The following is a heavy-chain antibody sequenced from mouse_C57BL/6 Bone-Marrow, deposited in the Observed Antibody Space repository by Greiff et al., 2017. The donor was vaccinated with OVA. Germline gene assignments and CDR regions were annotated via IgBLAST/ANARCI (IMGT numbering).Heavy chain of an antibody. CDR2: IDPSDSYT. CDR3: AVFIPGGYWYFDV. Sequence: QVQLQQPGAELVKPGASVKLSCKASGYTFTSYWMQWVKQRPGQGLEWIGEIDPSDSYTNYNQKFKGKATLTVDTSSSTAYMQLSSLTSEDSAVYYCAVFIPGGYWYFDVWGTGTTVTVSS. CDR1: GYTFTSYW. V-gene: IGHV1-50*01. J-gene: IGHJ1*03. D-gene: IGHD1-2*01.